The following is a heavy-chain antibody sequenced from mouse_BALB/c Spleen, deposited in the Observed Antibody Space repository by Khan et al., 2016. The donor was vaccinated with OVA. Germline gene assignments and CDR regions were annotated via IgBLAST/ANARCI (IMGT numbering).Heavy chain of an antibody. CDR2: ISYSGNT. D-gene: IGHD2-3*01. CDR1: GYSITSDYA. J-gene: IGHJ2*02. CDR3: ARVDGGDFDY. V-gene: IGHV3-2*02. Sequence: EVQLQESGPGLVKPSQSLSLTCTVTGYSITSDYAWNWIRQFPGNKLEWMGFISYSGNTKYNPSLKSRFSITRDSSKNQFFLKLNSVTTEDTATYYCARVDGGDFDYWGQGTSLTVSS.